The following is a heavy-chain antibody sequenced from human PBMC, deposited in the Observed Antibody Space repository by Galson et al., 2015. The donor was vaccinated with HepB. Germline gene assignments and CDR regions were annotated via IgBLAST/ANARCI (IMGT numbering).Heavy chain of an antibody. CDR3: ARGTLWYSSSYYYYMDV. CDR1: GGSISSYY. D-gene: IGHD6-19*01. V-gene: IGHV4-59*01. CDR2: IYYSGST. Sequence: ETLSLTCTVSGGSISSYYWSWIRQPPGKGLEWIGYIYYSGSTNYNPSLKSRVTISVDTSKNQFSLKLSSVTAADTAVYYCARGTLWYSSSYYYYMDVWGKGTTVTVSS. J-gene: IGHJ6*03.